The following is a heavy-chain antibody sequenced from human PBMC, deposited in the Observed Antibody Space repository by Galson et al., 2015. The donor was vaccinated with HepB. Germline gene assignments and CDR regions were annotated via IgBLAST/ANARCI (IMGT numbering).Heavy chain of an antibody. CDR1: GYTFTSYG. CDR2: ISTYYGDT. J-gene: IGHJ6*02. V-gene: IGHV1-18*04. Sequence: SVKVSCNASGYTFTSYGISWVRQAPGQGLEWMGWISTYYGDTNSAQRLQGRVTMTTDTSTSTAYMELRSLTSDDTAICYCAREYGSSWPHYYGLDAWGQGTTVTVSS. D-gene: IGHD6-13*01. CDR3: AREYGSSWPHYYGLDA.